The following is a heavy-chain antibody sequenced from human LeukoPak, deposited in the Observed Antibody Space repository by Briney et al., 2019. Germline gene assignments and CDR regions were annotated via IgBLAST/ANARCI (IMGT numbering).Heavy chain of an antibody. V-gene: IGHV4-4*02. J-gene: IGHJ5*02. CDR2: IYHSGST. Sequence: PSETLSLTCAVSGGSISSSNWWSWVRQPPGKGLEWIGEIYHSGSTNYNPSLKSRVTISVDKSKNQFSLKLSSATAADTAVYYCARDGGGVRGVPDWFDPWSQGTLVTVSS. CDR3: ARDGGGVRGVPDWFDP. CDR1: GGSISSSNW. D-gene: IGHD3-10*01.